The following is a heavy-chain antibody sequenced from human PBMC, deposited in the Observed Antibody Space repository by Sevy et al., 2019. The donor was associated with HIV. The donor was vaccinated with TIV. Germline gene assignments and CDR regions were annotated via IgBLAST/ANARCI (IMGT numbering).Heavy chain of an antibody. CDR3: ARGGDYGDYYYYYGMDV. CDR2: ISAYNGNT. J-gene: IGHJ6*02. Sequence: ASVKVSCKASGYTFTSYGISWVRQAPGQGLEWMGWISAYNGNTNYAQKLQGRVTMTTDTSTSTAYMELRSLRSDDTAVYYCARGGDYGDYYYYYGMDVWGQGTMVTVSS. D-gene: IGHD4-17*01. CDR1: GYTFTSYG. V-gene: IGHV1-18*01.